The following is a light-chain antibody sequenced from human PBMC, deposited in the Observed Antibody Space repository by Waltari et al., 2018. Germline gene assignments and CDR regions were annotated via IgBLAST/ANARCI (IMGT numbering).Light chain of an antibody. V-gene: IGLV1-44*01. Sequence: QPVLTQPPSASGTPGQRGTISCAGSRPNIGDFAVHWYQHLPQTAPKLLIYSDYQRPSGVPDRFSGSKSGTSASLAISGLQSEDEADYYCATWDDSLNGVVFGGGTKLTVL. J-gene: IGLJ2*01. CDR3: ATWDDSLNGVV. CDR1: RPNIGDFA. CDR2: SDY.